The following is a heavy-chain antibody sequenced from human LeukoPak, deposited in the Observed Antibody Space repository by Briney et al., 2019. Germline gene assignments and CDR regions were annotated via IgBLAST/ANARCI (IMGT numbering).Heavy chain of an antibody. V-gene: IGHV3-23*01. CDR1: GFTFSSYA. CDR2: ISGSGGST. Sequence: PGGSLRLSCAASGFTFSSYAMSWVRQAPGKGLEWVSAISGSGGSTYYADSVKGRFTISRDKSKNTLYLQMNSLRAEDTAVYYCAKDRREYYGSGSYRPNDYWGQGTLVTVSS. D-gene: IGHD3-10*01. CDR3: AKDRREYYGSGSYRPNDY. J-gene: IGHJ4*02.